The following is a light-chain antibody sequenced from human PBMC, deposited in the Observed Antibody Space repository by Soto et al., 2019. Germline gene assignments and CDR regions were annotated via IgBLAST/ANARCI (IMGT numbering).Light chain of an antibody. V-gene: IGKV3-15*01. CDR2: RTS. J-gene: IGKJ4*01. CDR3: QQYNNWPRAT. Sequence: EIVMTQSPATLSVSPGERATLSCRASQSISSNLAWYQQKPGQAPRLLMFRTSSRATGFPARYSGSGSGTEFTLTSSSRQSEDCGVYYCQQYNNWPRATFGGGTKVEIK. CDR1: QSISSN.